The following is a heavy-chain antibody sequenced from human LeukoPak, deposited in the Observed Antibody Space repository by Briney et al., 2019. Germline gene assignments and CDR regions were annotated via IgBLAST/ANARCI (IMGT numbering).Heavy chain of an antibody. CDR3: AREGDGYGQGNSFDY. CDR2: ISYDGSNK. D-gene: IGHD5-18*01. V-gene: IGHV3-30*01. Sequence: GGSLRLSCAASGFTLTDQYMDWVRQAPGKGLEWVAVISYDGSNKYYADSVKGRFTISRDNSKNTLYLQMNSLRAEDTAVYYCAREGDGYGQGNSFDYWGQGTLVTVSS. J-gene: IGHJ4*02. CDR1: GFTLTDQY.